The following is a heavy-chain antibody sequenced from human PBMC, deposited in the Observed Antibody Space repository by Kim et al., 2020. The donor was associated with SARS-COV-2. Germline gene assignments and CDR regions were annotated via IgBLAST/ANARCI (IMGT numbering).Heavy chain of an antibody. Sequence: AQKFQGRVTMTRNTSISTAYMELSSLRSEDTAVYYCARGQHCSSTSCYDYWGQGTLVTVSS. CDR3: ARGQHCSSTSCYDY. J-gene: IGHJ4*02. V-gene: IGHV1-8*01. D-gene: IGHD2-2*01.